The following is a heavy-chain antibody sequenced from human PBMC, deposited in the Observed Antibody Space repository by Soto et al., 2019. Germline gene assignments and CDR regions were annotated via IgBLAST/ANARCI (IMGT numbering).Heavy chain of an antibody. CDR1: GFTFSDYY. V-gene: IGHV3-11*01. CDR3: ARDRVIVAIEYFDY. Sequence: GGSLRLSCATSGFTFSDYYMSWIRQAPGKGLEWISYISPSGDIIYYADSVKGRFTVSRDNAKNSLYLHMNSLRAEDTAVYYCARDRVIVAIEYFDYWGQGALVTVSS. CDR2: ISPSGDII. J-gene: IGHJ4*02. D-gene: IGHD5-12*01.